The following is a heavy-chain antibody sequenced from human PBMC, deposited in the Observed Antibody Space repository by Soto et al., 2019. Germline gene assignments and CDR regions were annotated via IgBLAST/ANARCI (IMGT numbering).Heavy chain of an antibody. Sequence: PGESLKISCKGSGYSFTSCWIGWVRQMPGKGLEWMGIIYPGDSDTRYSPSFQGQVTLSVDKSISTAYLQWSSLKASDTAMYYCARHDSSGWPEYYYYGMDVWGQGTTVTVSS. CDR3: ARHDSSGWPEYYYYGMDV. CDR1: GYSFTSCW. D-gene: IGHD6-19*01. J-gene: IGHJ6*02. V-gene: IGHV5-51*01. CDR2: IYPGDSDT.